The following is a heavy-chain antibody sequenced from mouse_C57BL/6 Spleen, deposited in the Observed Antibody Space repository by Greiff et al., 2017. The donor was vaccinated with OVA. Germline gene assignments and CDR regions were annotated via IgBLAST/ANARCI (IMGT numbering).Heavy chain of an antibody. J-gene: IGHJ2*01. CDR1: GYSLTSGYY. V-gene: IGHV3-6*01. CDR3: ASATVVAFDY. CDR2: ISYDGSN. Sequence: EVQLQQSGPGLVTPSQSLSLTCSVTGYSLTSGYYWNWFRQFPGHKLEWMGYISYDGSNNSNPSLKNRISITLDTSKNQLFLKLNSVTTEDTATYYCASATVVAFDYWGQGTTLTVSS. D-gene: IGHD1-1*01.